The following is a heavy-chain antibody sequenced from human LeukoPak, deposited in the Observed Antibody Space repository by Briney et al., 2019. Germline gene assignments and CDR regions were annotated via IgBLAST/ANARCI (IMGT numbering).Heavy chain of an antibody. J-gene: IGHJ4*02. D-gene: IGHD3-9*01. V-gene: IGHV3-30*02. CDR1: GFPFNSYA. CDR3: AKGAYLRYFEWLWAN. Sequence: GGSLRLSCAASGFPFNSYAMHWVRQALVKWLELMAVIWYDGSNKYCADSVKGRFTISRDNSKNTLYLQMSSLRPEDTAVYYCAKGAYLRYFEWLWANWGQGTLVTVSS. CDR2: IWYDGSNK.